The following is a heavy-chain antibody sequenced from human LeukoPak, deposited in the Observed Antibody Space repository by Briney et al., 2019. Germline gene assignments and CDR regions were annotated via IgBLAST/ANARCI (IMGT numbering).Heavy chain of an antibody. Sequence: GGSLRLSCAASGFTVSSNYMSWVRQAPGKGLEWVSVIYSGGSTYYADSVKGRFSISRDNSKNTLYLQMNSLRAEDTAVYYCRSFLNPGGDPSNAFDIWGQGTMVAVSS. CDR3: RSFLNPGGDPSNAFDI. D-gene: IGHD2-21*01. V-gene: IGHV3-66*01. J-gene: IGHJ3*02. CDR2: IYSGGST. CDR1: GFTVSSNY.